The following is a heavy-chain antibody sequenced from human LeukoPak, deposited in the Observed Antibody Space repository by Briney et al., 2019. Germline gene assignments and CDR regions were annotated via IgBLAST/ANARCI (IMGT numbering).Heavy chain of an antibody. CDR1: GGSISNSNW. V-gene: IGHV4-4*02. J-gene: IGHJ4*02. Sequence: PSETLSLTCAVSGGSISNSNWWSWVRQSPGKGLEWIGEIHHGGSTTYNPSLKSRVTISLDKSKNQFSLKLSSVTAADTAVYYCASLVVAAQYYFDYWGQGTLVTVSS. D-gene: IGHD2-15*01. CDR3: ASLVVAAQYYFDY. CDR2: IHHGGST.